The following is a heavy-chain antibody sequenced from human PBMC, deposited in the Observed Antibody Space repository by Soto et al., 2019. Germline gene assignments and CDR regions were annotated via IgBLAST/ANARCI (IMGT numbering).Heavy chain of an antibody. CDR3: AREMAGLGGEYDY. D-gene: IGHD3-16*01. CDR2: ISGSGDNA. CDR1: GYTFTKYG. Sequence: QVQLVQSGAEVKNPGASVKVSCKTSGYTFTKYGVGWVRQAPGQGLEWMGWISGSGDNANYAEKVQGRITLTTDTYTSTAYIELRSLRSDDTAVYYCAREMAGLGGEYDYWGQGTLVTVSS. J-gene: IGHJ4*02. V-gene: IGHV1-18*01.